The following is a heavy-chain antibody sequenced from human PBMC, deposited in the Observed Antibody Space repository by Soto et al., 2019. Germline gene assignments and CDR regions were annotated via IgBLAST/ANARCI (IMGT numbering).Heavy chain of an antibody. CDR3: ARDPISARPFFDY. D-gene: IGHD6-6*01. Sequence: SETLSLTCTVPGGSITSYYWSWIRQPPGKGLEWIGDIHYSGSTNYNPSLKSRVTISTDTSKNQFSPNLSSVTAADTAVYYCARDPISARPFFDYWGQGTLVTVS. V-gene: IGHV4-59*01. CDR1: GGSITSYY. J-gene: IGHJ4*02. CDR2: IHYSGST.